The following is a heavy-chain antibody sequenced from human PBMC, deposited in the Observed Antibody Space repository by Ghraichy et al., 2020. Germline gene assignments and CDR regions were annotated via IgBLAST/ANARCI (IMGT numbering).Heavy chain of an antibody. CDR2: VYSTATT. Sequence: SETLSLTCTVSGVSLSVTSYYWAWIRQPPGKGLEWIGSVYSTATTYYSASLESRVTMSVDTSKNQFSLKQTTVTAADTAVYFCAAIKPRREYWGPGTLVTVSS. V-gene: IGHV4-39*01. CDR3: AAIKPRREY. J-gene: IGHJ4*02. D-gene: IGHD2-21*01. CDR1: GVSLSVTSYY.